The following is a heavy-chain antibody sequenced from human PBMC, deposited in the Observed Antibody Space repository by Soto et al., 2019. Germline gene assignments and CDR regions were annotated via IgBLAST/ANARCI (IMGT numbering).Heavy chain of an antibody. CDR3: AGYNWNYYFDP. J-gene: IGHJ5*02. CDR2: IYHSGST. V-gene: IGHV4-61*01. Sequence: PSEILSLTCTVSGGSVRDGSYYWAWLRQPPGKGLEWIGHIYHSGSTIYNPSLKSRVTISIDTSKSQFSLNLNSMTAADTAVYYCAGYNWNYYFDPWGQGTLVTVSS. CDR1: GGSVRDGSYY. D-gene: IGHD1-7*01.